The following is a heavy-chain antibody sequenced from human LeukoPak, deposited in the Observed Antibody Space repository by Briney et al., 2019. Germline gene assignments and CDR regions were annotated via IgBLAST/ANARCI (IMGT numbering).Heavy chain of an antibody. D-gene: IGHD3-10*02. Sequence: GGSLRLSCAASGFTVSSNYMSWVRQAPGKGLEWVSVIYSGGNTYYADSVKGRFTISRDNAKNSLFLQMNTLTAEDTAVYYCARGALHVFDYWGQGTPVTVSS. CDR2: IYSGGNT. V-gene: IGHV3-53*01. CDR1: GFTVSSNY. J-gene: IGHJ4*02. CDR3: ARGALHVFDY.